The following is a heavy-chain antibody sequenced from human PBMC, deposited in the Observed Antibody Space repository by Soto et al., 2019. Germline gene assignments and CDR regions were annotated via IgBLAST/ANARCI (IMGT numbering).Heavy chain of an antibody. J-gene: IGHJ4*02. CDR3: ARVGVSGSGSYYNVGY. V-gene: IGHV3-11*01. Sequence: PGGSLRLSCAASGLTFSDYYMSWIRQAPGKGLEWVSYISSSGSTIYYADSVKGRFTISRDNAKNSLYLQMNSLRAEDTAVYYCARVGVSGSGSYYNVGYWGQGTLVTVSS. CDR2: ISSSGSTI. D-gene: IGHD3-10*01. CDR1: GLTFSDYY.